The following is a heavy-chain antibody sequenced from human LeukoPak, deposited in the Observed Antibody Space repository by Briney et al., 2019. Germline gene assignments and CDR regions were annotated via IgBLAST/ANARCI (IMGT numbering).Heavy chain of an antibody. D-gene: IGHD5-12*01. V-gene: IGHV3-23*01. Sequence: GVSLRLSCAASGFTFSTYAMSWVRQAPGKGLEWVSAVRGSGSDTYYADSVKGRFTISRDNSKNTLHLQMNSLRAEDTAIYYCAKTSRVNSAYDSAFDYWGQGTLVTVSS. CDR2: VRGSGSDT. J-gene: IGHJ4*02. CDR3: AKTSRVNSAYDSAFDY. CDR1: GFTFSTYA.